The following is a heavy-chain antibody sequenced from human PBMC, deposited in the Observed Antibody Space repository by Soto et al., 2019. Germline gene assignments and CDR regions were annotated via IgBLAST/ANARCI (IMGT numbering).Heavy chain of an antibody. CDR2: ISAYNGNT. CDR3: AGDSSQLPDCWFDP. V-gene: IGHV1-18*01. Sequence: ASVKVSCKASGYTFSSYAINWVRQAPGQGLEWMGWISAYNGNTDYAQKFQGRVTMTTDTSTSTAYMELRSLRSDDTAVYYCAGDSSQLPDCWFDPWGNRPQVTAPS. J-gene: IGHJ5*02. CDR1: GYTFSSYA. D-gene: IGHD2-2*01.